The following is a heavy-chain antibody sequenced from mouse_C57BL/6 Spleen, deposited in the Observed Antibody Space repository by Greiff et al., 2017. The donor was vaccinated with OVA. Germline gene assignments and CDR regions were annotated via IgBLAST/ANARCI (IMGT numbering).Heavy chain of an antibody. V-gene: IGHV1-26*01. Sequence: VQLKQSGPELVKPGASVKISCKASGYTFTDYYMNWVKQSHGKSLEWIGDINPNNGGTSYNQKFKGKATLTVDKSSSTAYMELRSLTSEDSAVYYCAFYDYDSMDYWGQGTSVTVSS. J-gene: IGHJ4*01. D-gene: IGHD2-4*01. CDR1: GYTFTDYY. CDR3: AFYDYDSMDY. CDR2: INPNNGGT.